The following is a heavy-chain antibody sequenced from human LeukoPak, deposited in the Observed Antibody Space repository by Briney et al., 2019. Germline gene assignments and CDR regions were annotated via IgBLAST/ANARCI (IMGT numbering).Heavy chain of an antibody. CDR1: GYTFTGYY. V-gene: IGHV1-2*02. CDR2: INPNSGGT. D-gene: IGHD4-17*01. J-gene: IGHJ6*02. CDR3: ARAMTTVTSVNYYYYYGMDV. Sequence: ASVKASSKASGYTFTGYYMHWVRQAPGQGLEWMGWINPNSGGTNYAQKFQGRVTMTRDTSISTAYMELSRLRSDDTAVYYCARAMTTVTSVNYYYYYGMDVWGQGTTVTVSS.